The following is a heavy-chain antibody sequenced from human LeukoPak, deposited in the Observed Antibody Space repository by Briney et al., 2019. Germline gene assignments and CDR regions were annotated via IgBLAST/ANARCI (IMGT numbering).Heavy chain of an antibody. J-gene: IGHJ4*02. Sequence: SETLSLTCAVYGGSFSGYYWGWIRQPPGKGLEWIGSIYHGGSTYYNPSLKSRVTISVDTSKNQFSLKLSSVTAADTAVYFCARDSWPEVVRFDYWGQGTLVTVSS. CDR3: ARDSWPEVVRFDY. CDR1: GGSFSGYY. D-gene: IGHD1-14*01. CDR2: IYHGGST. V-gene: IGHV4-38-2*02.